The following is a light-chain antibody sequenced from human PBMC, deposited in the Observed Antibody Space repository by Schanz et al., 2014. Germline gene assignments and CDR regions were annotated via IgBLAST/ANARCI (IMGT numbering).Light chain of an antibody. CDR1: SSDIGSYNR. J-gene: IGLJ2*01. Sequence: QSALTQPPSASGSPGQSVTISCTGTSSDIGSYNRVSWYQQPPGTVPKLMIYEVSNRPSGVPDRFSGSKSGNTASLTISGLQAEDEADYYCSSYTSSSTVVFGGGTKLTVL. V-gene: IGLV2-18*02. CDR2: EVS. CDR3: SSYTSSSTVV.